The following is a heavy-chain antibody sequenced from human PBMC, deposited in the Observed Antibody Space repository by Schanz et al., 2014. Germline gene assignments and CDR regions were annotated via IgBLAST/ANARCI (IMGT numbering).Heavy chain of an antibody. CDR2: VNPSVRGT. CDR1: GYTLSAYS. CDR3: ASSGAGYSSSWDCDY. J-gene: IGHJ4*02. V-gene: IGHV1-46*01. Sequence: QVQLVQSGTQVKKPGASVKVSCKASGYTLSAYSLHWVRQAPGQGLEWMGIVNPSVRGTHFAREFQGRVTVTSDTSTSTVYMELSGLRSEDTAVYYCASSGAGYSSSWDCDYWGQGSLVNVSS. D-gene: IGHD6-13*01.